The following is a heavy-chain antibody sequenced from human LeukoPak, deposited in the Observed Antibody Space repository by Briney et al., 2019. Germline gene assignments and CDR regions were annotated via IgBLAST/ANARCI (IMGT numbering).Heavy chain of an antibody. CDR3: ARDYLLEAGNWFDP. CDR2: ISSSSSYI. V-gene: IGHV3-21*01. Sequence: GGSLRLSCAASGFTFSSYSVNWVRQAPGKGLEWVSSISSSSSYIYYADSVKGRFTISRDNAKNSLYLQMNSLRAEDTAVYYCARDYLLEAGNWFDPWGQGTLVTVSS. J-gene: IGHJ5*02. D-gene: IGHD6-13*01. CDR1: GFTFSSYS.